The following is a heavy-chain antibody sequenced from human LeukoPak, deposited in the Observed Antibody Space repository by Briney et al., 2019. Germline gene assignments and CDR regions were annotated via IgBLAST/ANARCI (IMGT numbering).Heavy chain of an antibody. V-gene: IGHV3-15*01. CDR3: TTAGISGTRWYYNGMDV. CDR1: GFTFNYYY. CDR2: IRSKIDGETI. J-gene: IGHJ6*02. D-gene: IGHD1-20*01. Sequence: GGSLRLSCAVSGFTFNYYYMTWFRRPPGKGPEWVGLIRSKIDGETIEYAAPVKDRFVTSRDDSKNTVYLQMTSLKIEDTAVYYCTTAGISGTRWYYNGMDVWGQGTTVTVSS.